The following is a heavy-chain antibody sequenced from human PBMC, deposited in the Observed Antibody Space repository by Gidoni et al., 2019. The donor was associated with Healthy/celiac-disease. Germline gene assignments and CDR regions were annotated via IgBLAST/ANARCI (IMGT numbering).Heavy chain of an antibody. Sequence: QVQLVESGGGVVQPGRSLRLSCAASGFTFSSYGMHWVRQDPGMGLEWVAVIGYDGSNKYYADSVKGRFTISRDNSKNTLYLQMNSLRAEDTAVYYCARLGDLYYYDSSGTPEPFDYWGQGTLVTVSS. CDR2: IGYDGSNK. CDR1: GFTFSSYG. J-gene: IGHJ4*02. CDR3: ARLGDLYYYDSSGTPEPFDY. D-gene: IGHD3-22*01. V-gene: IGHV3-33*01.